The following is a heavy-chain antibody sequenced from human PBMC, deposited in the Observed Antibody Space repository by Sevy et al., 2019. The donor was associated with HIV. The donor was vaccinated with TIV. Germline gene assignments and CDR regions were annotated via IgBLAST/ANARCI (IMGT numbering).Heavy chain of an antibody. Sequence: GGSLRLSCAASGFTFNDYALHWVRQAPGKGLEWVAIISSDGDNTYYADTVKGRFTISRDNSKNTVYRQMNRLRAEDTAFYYCVREGAPYRNIRYCSGNNCVYNWFDPWGQGTLVTVSS. CDR2: ISSDGDNT. D-gene: IGHD2-15*01. J-gene: IGHJ5*02. V-gene: IGHV3-30-3*01. CDR3: VREGAPYRNIRYCSGNNCVYNWFDP. CDR1: GFTFNDYA.